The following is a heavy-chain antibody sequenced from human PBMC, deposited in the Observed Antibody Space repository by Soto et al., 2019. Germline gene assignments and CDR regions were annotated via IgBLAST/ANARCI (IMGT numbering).Heavy chain of an antibody. D-gene: IGHD2-2*01. Sequence: PGGSLRLSCAASGFTFSSYSMNWVRQAPGKGLEWVSSISSSSSYIYYADSVKGRFTISRDNAKNSLYLQMNSLRAEDTAVYYCAREGYCSSTSCLYYYYYGMDVWGQGTTVTVS. J-gene: IGHJ6*02. V-gene: IGHV3-21*01. CDR1: GFTFSSYS. CDR2: ISSSSSYI. CDR3: AREGYCSSTSCLYYYYYGMDV.